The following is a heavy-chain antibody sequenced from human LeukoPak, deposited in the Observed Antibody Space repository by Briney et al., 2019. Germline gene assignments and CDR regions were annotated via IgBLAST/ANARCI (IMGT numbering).Heavy chain of an antibody. D-gene: IGHD2-21*02. CDR1: GFTFSSYS. J-gene: IGHJ4*02. V-gene: IGHV3-21*01. Sequence: GGSLRLSCAASGFTFSSYSMNWVRQAPGKGLEWVSSISSSSSYIYYADSVKGRFTISRDNAKNSLYLQMNSLRAEDTAVYYCAKGRSVVVTAIFDYWGQGTPVTVSS. CDR3: AKGRSVVVTAIFDY. CDR2: ISSSSSYI.